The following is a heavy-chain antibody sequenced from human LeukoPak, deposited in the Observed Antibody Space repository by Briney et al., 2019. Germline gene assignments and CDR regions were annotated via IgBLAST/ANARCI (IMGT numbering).Heavy chain of an antibody. V-gene: IGHV4-59*12. CDR3: ARSHDHLWGNYPDY. D-gene: IGHD3-16*02. CDR2: IYYSGST. Sequence: SETLSLTCTVSGGSISSYYWSWIRQPPGKGLEWIGYIYYSGSTNYNPSLKSRVTISVDTSKNQFSLRLNSVTAADTAMYYCARSHDHLWGNYPDYWGQGTLVTVSS. J-gene: IGHJ4*02. CDR1: GGSISSYY.